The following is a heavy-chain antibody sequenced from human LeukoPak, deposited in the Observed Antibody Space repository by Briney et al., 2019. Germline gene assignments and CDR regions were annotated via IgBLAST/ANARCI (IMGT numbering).Heavy chain of an antibody. CDR1: GYTFTSYA. J-gene: IGHJ4*02. CDR2: INAGNGNT. D-gene: IGHD3-9*01. Sequence: ASVRVSCKASGYTFTSYAMHWVRQAPGQRLEWMGWINAGNGNTKYSQKFQGRVTITRDTSASTAYMELSSLRSEDTAVYFCERDPPNDILTGYLDYWGQGTLVTVSS. CDR3: ERDPPNDILTGYLDY. V-gene: IGHV1-3*01.